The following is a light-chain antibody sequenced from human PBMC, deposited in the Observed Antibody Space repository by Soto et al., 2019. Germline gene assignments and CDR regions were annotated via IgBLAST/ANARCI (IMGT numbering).Light chain of an antibody. J-gene: IGKJ2*01. CDR3: QQYDNLPMYT. V-gene: IGKV1-33*01. CDR1: QDISKY. CDR2: DAS. Sequence: DIQMTQSPSSLSASVGDRVTITCQASQDISKYLNWYQQKPGKAPKLLIYDASNLETGVPSRFSGSGSGTDFTFTISSLQPEDIATYYCQQYDNLPMYTFGQGTKVDIK.